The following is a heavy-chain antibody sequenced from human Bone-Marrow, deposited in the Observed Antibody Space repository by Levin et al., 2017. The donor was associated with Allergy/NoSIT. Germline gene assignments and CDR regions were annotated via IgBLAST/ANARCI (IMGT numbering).Heavy chain of an antibody. Sequence: GGSLRLSCAASGFSFSSFGMHWVRQAPGKGLEWVAVISYDGNDKYYADSVKGRFTISRDTPKNTLYLQMNSLRTEDTAVYYCVKDIVFGTSSWALDYWGQGALVTVSS. J-gene: IGHJ4*02. CDR1: GFSFSSFG. D-gene: IGHD6-13*01. CDR3: VKDIVFGTSSWALDY. CDR2: ISYDGNDK. V-gene: IGHV3-30*18.